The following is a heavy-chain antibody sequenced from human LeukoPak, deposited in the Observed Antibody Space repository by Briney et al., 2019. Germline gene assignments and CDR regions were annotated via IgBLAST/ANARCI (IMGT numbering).Heavy chain of an antibody. CDR1: GGTFSSYA. V-gene: IGHV1-18*01. CDR2: ITGYDDNT. D-gene: IGHD2-2*01. CDR3: ATGYQLLDY. J-gene: IGHJ4*02. Sequence: GSSVKVSCKASGGTFSSYAISWVRQAPGQGLEWMGWITGYDDNTKSAQKFQGRVIMTTETSTSTVYMELRSLRSEDTAVYYCATGYQLLDYWGQGTLVTVSS.